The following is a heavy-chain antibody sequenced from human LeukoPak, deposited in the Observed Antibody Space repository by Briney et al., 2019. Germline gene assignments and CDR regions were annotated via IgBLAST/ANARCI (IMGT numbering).Heavy chain of an antibody. CDR3: ARGSSWYSLSY. CDR2: INHSGST. V-gene: IGHV4-34*01. D-gene: IGHD6-13*01. CDR1: GGSFSGYY. J-gene: IGHJ4*02. Sequence: SGTLSLTCAVYGGSFSGYYWSWIRQPPGKGLEWIGEINHSGSTNYNPSLKSRVTISVDTSKNQFSLKLSSVTAADTAVYYCARGSSWYSLSYWGQGTLVTVSS.